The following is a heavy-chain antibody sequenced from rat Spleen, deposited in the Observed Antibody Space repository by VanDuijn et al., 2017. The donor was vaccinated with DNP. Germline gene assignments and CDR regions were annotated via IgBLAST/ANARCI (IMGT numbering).Heavy chain of an antibody. D-gene: IGHD1-9*01. CDR1: GFLFHDYC. CDR2: IHTDSSII. CDR3: ASTYYGF. V-gene: IGHV4-2*01. J-gene: IGHJ2*01. Sequence: EVKLVESGGGLWQPGSSLKLSCAASGFLFHDYCLGWVRPAPEMWLDFIGEIHTDSSIINYTPTLKDKFTISRDNAQNTLYLQMSKLGSEDTAIYYCASTYYGFWGQGVMVTVSS.